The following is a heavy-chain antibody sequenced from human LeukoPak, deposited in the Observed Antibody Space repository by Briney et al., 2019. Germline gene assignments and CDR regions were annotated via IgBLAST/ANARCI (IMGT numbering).Heavy chain of an antibody. CDR1: GFTFSSYS. Sequence: GGSLRLSCAASGFTFSSYSMNWVRQAPGKGLEWVSYISFSSSTIYYADSVKGRFTISRDNAKNSLYLQMNSLRAEDTAVYYCAGYRSESKTRYFDYWGQGTLVTVSS. D-gene: IGHD6-19*01. J-gene: IGHJ4*02. V-gene: IGHV3-48*04. CDR2: ISFSSSTI. CDR3: AGYRSESKTRYFDY.